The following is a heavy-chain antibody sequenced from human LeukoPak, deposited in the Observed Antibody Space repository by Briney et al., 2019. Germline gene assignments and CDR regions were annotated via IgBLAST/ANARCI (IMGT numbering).Heavy chain of an antibody. CDR1: GFTFSSYA. CDR2: ISGSGGST. Sequence: PGGSLRLSCAASGFTFSSYAMSWVRQAPGKGLEWVSAISGSGGSTYYADSVKGRFTISRDNANNSLYLQMNSLRAEDTAVYYCARWSSGTTRGYHWGQGTLVTVSS. CDR3: ARWSSGTTRGYH. J-gene: IGHJ4*02. D-gene: IGHD6-19*01. V-gene: IGHV3-23*01.